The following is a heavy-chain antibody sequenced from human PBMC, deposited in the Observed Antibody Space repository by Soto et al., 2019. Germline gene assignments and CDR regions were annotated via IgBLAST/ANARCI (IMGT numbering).Heavy chain of an antibody. CDR3: AMEAVGQQLTSPPDY. CDR1: GGTFSSYA. V-gene: IGHV1-69*01. J-gene: IGHJ4*02. CDR2: IIPIFGTA. Sequence: QVQLVQSGAEVKKPGSSVNVSCKASGGTFSSYAISWVRQAPGQGLEWMGGIIPIFGTANYAQKFQGRVTITADESTSTAYMELSSLRSEDTAVYYCAMEAVGQQLTSPPDYWGQGTLVTVSS. D-gene: IGHD6-13*01.